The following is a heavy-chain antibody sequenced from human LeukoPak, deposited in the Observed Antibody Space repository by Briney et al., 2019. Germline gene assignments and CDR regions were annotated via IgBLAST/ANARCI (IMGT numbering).Heavy chain of an antibody. Sequence: PSETLSLTCTVSGGSISSYHWSWIRQPPGKGLEWIGYIHYSGSTNYNPSLKSRVTISVDTSKKQFSLKLSSVTAADTAVYYCARVPYSSSLETYWYFDLWGRGTLVTVSS. J-gene: IGHJ2*01. D-gene: IGHD6-6*01. V-gene: IGHV4-59*01. CDR3: ARVPYSSSLETYWYFDL. CDR1: GGSISSYH. CDR2: IHYSGST.